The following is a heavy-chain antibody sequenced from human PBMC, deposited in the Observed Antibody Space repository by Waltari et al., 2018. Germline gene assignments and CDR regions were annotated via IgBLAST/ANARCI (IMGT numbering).Heavy chain of an antibody. V-gene: IGHV3-7*01. D-gene: IGHD6-6*01. J-gene: IGHJ4*02. CDR3: ARISSTATRDS. CDR2: IKEDGSEK. CDR1: GSPFSSYW. Sequence: EVQLVESGGGLVQPGGSLSLPGAASGSPFSSYWMSWVRQAPGKGLEWVANIKEDGSEKSYVDSVKGRFTISRDNAKNSLSLQMNSLRAEDTAVYYCARISSTATRDSWGRGTLVTVSS.